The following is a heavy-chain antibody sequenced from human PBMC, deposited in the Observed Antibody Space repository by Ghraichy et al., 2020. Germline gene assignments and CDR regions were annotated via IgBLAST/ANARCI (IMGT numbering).Heavy chain of an antibody. V-gene: IGHV4-34*01. CDR2: INHSGST. J-gene: IGHJ4*02. CDR1: GGSFSGYY. D-gene: IGHD6-13*01. CDR3: ARGSAAAAFY. Sequence: LSLTCAVYGGSFSGYYWSWIRQPPGKGLEWIGEINHSGSTNYNPSLKSRVTISVDTSKNQFSLKLSSVTAADTAVYYCARGSAAAAFYWGQGTLVTVS.